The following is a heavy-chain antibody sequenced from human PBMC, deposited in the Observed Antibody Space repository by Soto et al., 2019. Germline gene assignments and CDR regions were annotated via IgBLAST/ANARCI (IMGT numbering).Heavy chain of an antibody. J-gene: IGHJ4*02. CDR3: ARGRARLRYFDWASTFDY. Sequence: GGSLRLSCAASGFTFSSYAMHWVRQAPGKGLEWVAVISYDGSNKYYADSVKGRFTISRDNSKNTLYLQLNSLRAEDTAVYYCARGRARLRYFDWASTFDYWGQGTLVTVSS. V-gene: IGHV3-30-3*01. CDR2: ISYDGSNK. D-gene: IGHD3-9*01. CDR1: GFTFSSYA.